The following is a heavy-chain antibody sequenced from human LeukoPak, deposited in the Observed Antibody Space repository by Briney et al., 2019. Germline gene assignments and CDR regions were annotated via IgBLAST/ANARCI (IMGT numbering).Heavy chain of an antibody. V-gene: IGHV3-33*06. CDR3: AKDRGPYGDYVHWFDP. J-gene: IGHJ5*02. CDR2: IWYDGSNK. CDR1: GFTFSSYG. D-gene: IGHD4-17*01. Sequence: GGSLRLSCAASGFTFSSYGMHWVRQAPGKGLEWVAVIWYDGSNKYYADSVKGRFTISRDNSKNTLYLQMNSLRAEDTAVYYCAKDRGPYGDYVHWFDPWGQGTLVPVSS.